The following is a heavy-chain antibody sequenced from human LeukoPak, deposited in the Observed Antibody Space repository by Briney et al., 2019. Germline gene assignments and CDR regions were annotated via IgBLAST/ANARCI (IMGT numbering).Heavy chain of an antibody. CDR3: ARGGSGSYYKRRHFDY. CDR2: ISYDGSNK. Sequence: GGSLRLSCTASGFTFSSYAMHWVRQAPGKGLEWVAVISYDGSNKYYADSVKGRFTISRDNSKNTLYLQMNSLRAEDTAVYYCARGGSGSYYKRRHFDYWGQGTLVTVSS. D-gene: IGHD3-10*01. CDR1: GFTFSSYA. V-gene: IGHV3-30-3*01. J-gene: IGHJ4*02.